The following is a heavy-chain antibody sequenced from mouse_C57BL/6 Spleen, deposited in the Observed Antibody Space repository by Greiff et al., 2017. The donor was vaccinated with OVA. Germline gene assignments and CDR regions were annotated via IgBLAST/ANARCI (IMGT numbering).Heavy chain of an antibody. D-gene: IGHD1-1*01. CDR2: FYPGSGSI. CDR1: GYTFTEYT. V-gene: IGHV1-62-2*01. J-gene: IGHJ4*01. CDR3: ARHEVPFYGSSWNYAMDY. Sequence: QVQLQQSGAELVRPGASVKLSCKASGYTFTEYTIHWVKQRSGQGLEWIGWFYPGSGSIKYNEKFKDKATLTADKSSSTVYMELSRLTSEDSAVYFCARHEVPFYGSSWNYAMDYWGQGTSVTVSS.